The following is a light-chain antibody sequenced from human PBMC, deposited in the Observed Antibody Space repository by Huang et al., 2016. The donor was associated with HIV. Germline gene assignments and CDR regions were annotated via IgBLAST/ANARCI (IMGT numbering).Light chain of an antibody. J-gene: IGKJ1*01. CDR1: QSVRDN. V-gene: IGKV3-15*01. CDR3: HQYFTWPRT. Sequence: EIVMTQSPVTVSVSPGGSATLSCWASQSVRDNLAWFQQKPGQAPRRLVRGSSTRAAGVPARCSGSGSGTGFTLTITSLQSDDYAIYYCHQYFTWPRTFGPGTRVE. CDR2: GSS.